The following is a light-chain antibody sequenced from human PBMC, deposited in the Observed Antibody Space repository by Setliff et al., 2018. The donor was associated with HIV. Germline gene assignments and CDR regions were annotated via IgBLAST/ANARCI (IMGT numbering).Light chain of an antibody. V-gene: IGLV4-60*03. CDR3: ETWDSNTPV. CDR1: SRHSSQI. CDR2: VEVTGTY. Sequence: QPVLIQSSSAAASLGSSVRLTCTLSSRHSSQIVAWLQQRPGEAPRFLMKVEVTGTYTKGRGVPDRFSGSSSGAERYLTISDLQSEDEADYYCETWDSNTPVFAGGTKVTVL. J-gene: IGLJ2*01.